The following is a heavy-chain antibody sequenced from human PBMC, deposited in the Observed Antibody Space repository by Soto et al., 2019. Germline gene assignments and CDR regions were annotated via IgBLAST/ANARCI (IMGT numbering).Heavy chain of an antibody. V-gene: IGHV3-7*01. CDR2: IKQDGSEK. D-gene: IGHD3-3*01. Sequence: GSLRLSCAASGFTVSSYWMSWVGQAPGKGLEWVANIKQDGSEKYYVDSVKGRFTISRDNAKNSLYLQMNSLRAEDTAVYYCARADYDFWSGYYGAFDIWGQGTMVT. J-gene: IGHJ3*02. CDR3: ARADYDFWSGYYGAFDI. CDR1: GFTVSSYW.